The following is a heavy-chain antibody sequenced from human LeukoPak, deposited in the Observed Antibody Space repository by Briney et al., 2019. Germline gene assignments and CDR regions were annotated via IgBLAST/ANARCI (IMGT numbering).Heavy chain of an antibody. D-gene: IGHD2-2*02. CDR2: ISYDGSNK. V-gene: IGHV3-30*03. CDR3: ARGRRGRYCISTSCYTAIWFDP. J-gene: IGHJ5*02. Sequence: GGSLRLSCAASGFTFSSYGMHWVRQAPGKGLEWVAVISYDGSNKYYADSVKGRFTISRDHPKNTLYLQMSSLRSEDTAVYYCARGRRGRYCISTSCYTAIWFDPWGQGTLVTVSS. CDR1: GFTFSSYG.